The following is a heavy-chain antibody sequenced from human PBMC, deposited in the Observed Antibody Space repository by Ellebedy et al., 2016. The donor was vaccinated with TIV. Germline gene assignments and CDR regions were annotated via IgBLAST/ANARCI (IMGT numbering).Heavy chain of an antibody. CDR2: ISYDGSNK. Sequence: GGSLRLXXAASGFTFSSYGMHWVRQAPGKGLEWVAVISYDGSNKYYADSVKGRFTISRDNSKNTLYLQMNSLRAEDTAVYYCANLPSPIAVAGTVDYWGQGTLVTVSS. D-gene: IGHD6-19*01. V-gene: IGHV3-30*18. CDR1: GFTFSSYG. J-gene: IGHJ4*02. CDR3: ANLPSPIAVAGTVDY.